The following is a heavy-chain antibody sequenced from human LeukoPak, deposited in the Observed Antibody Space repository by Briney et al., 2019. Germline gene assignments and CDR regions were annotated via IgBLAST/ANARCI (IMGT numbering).Heavy chain of an antibody. CDR2: ISSSSSYI. J-gene: IGHJ4*02. V-gene: IGHV3-21*01. D-gene: IGHD2-2*01. CDR3: ARDCSSTSCYLGFDY. CDR1: GFTFSSYS. Sequence: GGSLRLSCAASGFTFSSYSMNWVRQAPGKGLEWVSSISSSSSYIYYAGSVKGRFTISRDNAKNSLYLQMNSLRAEDTAVYYCARDCSSTSCYLGFDYWGQGTLVTVSS.